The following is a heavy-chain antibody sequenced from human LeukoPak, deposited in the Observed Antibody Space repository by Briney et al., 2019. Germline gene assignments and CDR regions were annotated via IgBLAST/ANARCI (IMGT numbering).Heavy chain of an antibody. CDR2: ISSSGTYI. CDR1: GFTFSSYS. Sequence: PGGSLRLSCAASGFTFSSYSMNWVRQAPGKGLEWVSSISSSGTYIYYVDSVKGRFTISRDNAKNSLYLQMNSLRAEDTAVYYCARDRGVEIATMGLDCWGQGTLVTVSS. J-gene: IGHJ4*02. CDR3: ARDRGVEIATMGLDC. V-gene: IGHV3-21*01. D-gene: IGHD5-24*01.